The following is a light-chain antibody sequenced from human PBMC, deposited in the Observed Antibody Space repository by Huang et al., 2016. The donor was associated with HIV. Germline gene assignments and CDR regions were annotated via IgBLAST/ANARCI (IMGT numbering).Light chain of an antibody. CDR3: QQYGGS. J-gene: IGKJ2*01. CDR2: GAS. CDR1: QSVSSSY. V-gene: IGKV3-20*01. Sequence: EIVLTPSPGTLSLSPGERATLSCRASQSVSSSYLAWYQQKPGQAPRLLLYGASSRATGIPDRFRGSGSGTDFTLTISRLEPEDFAVYYCQQYGGSFGQGTKLEIK.